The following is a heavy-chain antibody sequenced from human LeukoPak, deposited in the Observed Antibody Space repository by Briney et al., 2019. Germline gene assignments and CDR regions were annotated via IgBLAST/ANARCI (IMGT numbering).Heavy chain of an antibody. Sequence: SETLSLTCTVSGGSISSYYWSWIRQPPGKGLEWIGYIHYSGSTNYNPSLKSRVTISVDTSKNQFSLKLSSVTAADTAVYYCARGTMVRGVIVPADYWGQGTLVTVSS. J-gene: IGHJ4*02. D-gene: IGHD3-10*01. V-gene: IGHV4-59*01. CDR3: ARGTMVRGVIVPADY. CDR2: IHYSGST. CDR1: GGSISSYY.